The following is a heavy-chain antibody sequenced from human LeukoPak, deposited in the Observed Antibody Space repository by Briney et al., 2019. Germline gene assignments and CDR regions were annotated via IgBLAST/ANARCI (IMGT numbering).Heavy chain of an antibody. Sequence: GASVKVSFKASGYTFASYYMHWVRQAPGQGLEWMGIINPSGGSTSYAQKFQGRVTMTRDTSTSTVYMELSSLRSEDTAVYYCAGCPYGSGSYYNGDDAFDIWGQGTMVTVSS. CDR2: INPSGGST. D-gene: IGHD3-10*01. V-gene: IGHV1-46*01. CDR1: GYTFASYY. J-gene: IGHJ3*02. CDR3: AGCPYGSGSYYNGDDAFDI.